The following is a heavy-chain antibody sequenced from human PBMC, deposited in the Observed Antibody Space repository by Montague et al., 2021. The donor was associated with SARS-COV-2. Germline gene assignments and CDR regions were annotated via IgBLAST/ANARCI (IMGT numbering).Heavy chain of an antibody. CDR1: GDSVSSNSAT. J-gene: IGHJ6*02. D-gene: IGHD1-1*01. CDR2: TYYRSKWYN. Sequence: AISGDSVSSNSATWNWVRQSPSRGLEWLGRTYYRSKWYNDSAVSVRVRVTINPDTSKNQFSLQLNSVTPADTAIYYCTSGREGNYNVMDVWGQGTTVTVSS. CDR3: TSGREGNYNVMDV. V-gene: IGHV6-1*01.